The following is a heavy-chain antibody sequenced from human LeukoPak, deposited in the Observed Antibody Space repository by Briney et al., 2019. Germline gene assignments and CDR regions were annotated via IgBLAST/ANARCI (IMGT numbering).Heavy chain of an antibody. CDR1: GGSISSYY. CDR2: IYYSGST. D-gene: IGHD1-26*01. V-gene: IGHV4-59*01. Sequence: PSETLSLTCTVSGGSISSYYWSWIRQPPGKGLEWIGYIYYSGSTNYNPSLKSRVTISVDTSKNQFSLKLSSVTAADTAVYYCARGGSGSYYQTLDYWGQGTLVTVSS. CDR3: ARGGSGSYYQTLDY. J-gene: IGHJ4*02.